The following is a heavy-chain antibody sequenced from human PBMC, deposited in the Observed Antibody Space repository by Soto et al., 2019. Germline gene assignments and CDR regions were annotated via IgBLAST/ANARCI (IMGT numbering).Heavy chain of an antibody. J-gene: IGHJ6*02. D-gene: IGHD4-17*01. CDR1: GYTITELS. CDR2: FDPEDGET. Sequence: GASVKVSCKVSGYTITELSMHWVRQAPGKGLEWMGGFDPEDGETIYAQKFQGRVTMTEDTSTDTAYMELSSLRSEDTAVYYCETEGGDYGGDPNYYYYGMDVWGQGTTVTVSS. V-gene: IGHV1-24*01. CDR3: ETEGGDYGGDPNYYYYGMDV.